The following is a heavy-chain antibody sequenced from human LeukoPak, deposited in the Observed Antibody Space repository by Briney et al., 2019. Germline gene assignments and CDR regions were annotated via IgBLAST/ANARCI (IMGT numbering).Heavy chain of an antibody. J-gene: IGHJ4*02. Sequence: SETLSLTCAVSGGSISGSNWWSWVRQPPGKGLEWIGEIFHSGSTNYSPSLKSRVTISIDKSKNQFSLKLTSVTVADTAVYYCASRLRHLLGYWGQGNLVTVSS. V-gene: IGHV4-4*02. CDR1: GGSISGSNW. CDR3: ASRLRHLLGY. D-gene: IGHD3-16*01. CDR2: IFHSGST.